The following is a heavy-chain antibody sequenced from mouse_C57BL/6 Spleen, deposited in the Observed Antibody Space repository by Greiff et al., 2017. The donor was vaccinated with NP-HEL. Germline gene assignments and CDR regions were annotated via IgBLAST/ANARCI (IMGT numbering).Heavy chain of an antibody. CDR1: GFTFSSYA. Sequence: EVQLVESGGGLVKPGGSLKLSCAASGFTFSSYAMSWVRQTPEKRLEWVATISDGGSYTYYPDNVKGRFTISRDNAKNNLYLQMSHLKSEDTAMYYCARDEGAYYYGSSHWYFDVWGTGTTVTVSS. J-gene: IGHJ1*03. D-gene: IGHD1-1*01. CDR2: ISDGGSYT. CDR3: ARDEGAYYYGSSHWYFDV. V-gene: IGHV5-4*01.